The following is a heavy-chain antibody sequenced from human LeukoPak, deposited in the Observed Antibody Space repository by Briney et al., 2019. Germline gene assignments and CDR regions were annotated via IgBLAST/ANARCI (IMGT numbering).Heavy chain of an antibody. J-gene: IGHJ4*02. CDR1: GFTFSSYA. V-gene: IGHV3-30-3*01. CDR3: AREYLTGYFDY. D-gene: IGHD1-20*01. CDR2: ISYDGSNK. Sequence: GGSLRLSFAASGFTFSSYAMHWVRQAPGKGLEWVAVISYDGSNKYYADSVKGRFTISRDNSKNTLYLQMNSLRAEDTAVYYCAREYLTGYFDYWGQGTLVTVSS.